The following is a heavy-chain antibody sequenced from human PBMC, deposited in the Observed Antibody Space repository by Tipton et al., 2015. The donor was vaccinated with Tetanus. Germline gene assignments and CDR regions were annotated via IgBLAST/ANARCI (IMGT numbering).Heavy chain of an antibody. CDR3: AKDSVAGNRYGTYGMDV. J-gene: IGHJ6*02. CDR2: ISGSGGST. Sequence: SLRLSCAASGFTFSSYAMSWVRQAPGKGLEWVSAISGSGGSTYYADSVKGRFTISRDNSKNTLYLQMNSLRAEDTAVYYCAKDSVAGNRYGTYGMDVWGQGTTVTVSS. CDR1: GFTFSSYA. D-gene: IGHD6-19*01. V-gene: IGHV3-23*01.